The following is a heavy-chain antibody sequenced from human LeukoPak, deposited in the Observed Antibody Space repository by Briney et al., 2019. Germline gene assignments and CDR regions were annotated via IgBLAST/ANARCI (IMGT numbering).Heavy chain of an antibody. J-gene: IGHJ3*02. V-gene: IGHV3-30-3*01. D-gene: IGHD1-26*01. CDR1: GFTFSSYA. Sequence: GGSLRLSCAASGFTFSSYAMHWVRQAPGKGLEWVAVISYDGSNKYYADSVKGRFTISRDNSKNTLYLQMNSLRAEDTAVYYCARGRWERLYDAFDIWGQGTMVTASS. CDR2: ISYDGSNK. CDR3: ARGRWERLYDAFDI.